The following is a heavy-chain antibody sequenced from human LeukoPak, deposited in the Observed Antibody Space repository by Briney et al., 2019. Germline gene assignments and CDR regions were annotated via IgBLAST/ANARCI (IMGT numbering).Heavy chain of an antibody. D-gene: IGHD2-2*01. V-gene: IGHV3-7*03. CDR1: GFTFSSYW. Sequence: GGSLRLSCAASGFTFSSYWMTWVRQAPGKGLEWVANVKEGGSESYYVDSVRGRFTISRDNAKSLLYLQMNSLRAEDTAVYYCARAPRIYCSSTSCYSHFDYWGQGTLVTVSS. CDR3: ARAPRIYCSSTSCYSHFDY. CDR2: VKEGGSES. J-gene: IGHJ4*02.